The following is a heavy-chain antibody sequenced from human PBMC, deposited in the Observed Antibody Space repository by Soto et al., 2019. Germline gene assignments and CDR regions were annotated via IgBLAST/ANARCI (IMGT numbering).Heavy chain of an antibody. Sequence: EVQLLESGGGLVQPRGSLRLSCAASGFTFSMSAMSWVRQAPGKGLEWVSTTGLNGRTTYYADSVKGRFTVSRDNSKHTLHLQMNSLRAEDTAVYYCARVRSTSRSFDYWGQGTLVTVSS. CDR2: TGLNGRTT. CDR1: GFTFSMSA. CDR3: ARVRSTSRSFDY. J-gene: IGHJ4*02. D-gene: IGHD2-2*01. V-gene: IGHV3-23*01.